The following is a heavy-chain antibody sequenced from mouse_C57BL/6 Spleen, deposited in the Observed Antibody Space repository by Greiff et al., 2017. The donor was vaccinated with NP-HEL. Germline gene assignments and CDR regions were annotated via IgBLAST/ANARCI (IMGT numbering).Heavy chain of an antibody. V-gene: IGHV5-17*01. J-gene: IGHJ2*01. CDR1: GFTFSDYG. Sequence: LLVESRAAVVPPFFSLKLSFAASGFTFSDYGMHWVRQAPEKGLEWVAYISSGSSTIYYADTVKGRFTISRDNAKNTLFLQMTSLRSEDTAMYYCARGNPYFDYWGQGTTLTVSS. D-gene: IGHD2-1*01. CDR2: ISSGSSTI. CDR3: ARGNPYFDY.